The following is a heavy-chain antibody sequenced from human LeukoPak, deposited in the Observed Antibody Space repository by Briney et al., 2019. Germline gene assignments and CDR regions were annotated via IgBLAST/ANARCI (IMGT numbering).Heavy chain of an antibody. D-gene: IGHD3-3*01. CDR1: GFTFSSYW. V-gene: IGHV3-7*01. CDR3: ASSDFWSGYPKRYYYYMDV. J-gene: IGHJ6*03. Sequence: GGSLRLSCAASGFTFSSYWMSWVRQAPGKGLEWVANIKQDGSEKYYVDSVKGRFTISRDNAKNSLYLQMNSLRAEDTAVYYCASSDFWSGYPKRYYYYMDVWGKGTTVTVSS. CDR2: IKQDGSEK.